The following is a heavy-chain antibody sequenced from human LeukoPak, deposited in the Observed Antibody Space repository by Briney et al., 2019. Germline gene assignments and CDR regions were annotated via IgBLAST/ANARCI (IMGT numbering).Heavy chain of an antibody. J-gene: IGHJ5*02. CDR3: ARVAGIVGATQA. Sequence: SVKVSCKASGGTFSSYAISWVRQAPGQGLEWMGGIIPIFGTANYAQKFQGRVTITADESTSTAYMELSSLRSEDTAVYYCARVAGIVGATQAWGQGTLVAVSS. V-gene: IGHV1-69*13. D-gene: IGHD1-26*01. CDR1: GGTFSSYA. CDR2: IIPIFGTA.